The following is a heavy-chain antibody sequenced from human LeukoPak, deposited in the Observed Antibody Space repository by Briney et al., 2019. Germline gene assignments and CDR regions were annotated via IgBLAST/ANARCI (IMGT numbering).Heavy chain of an antibody. CDR1: GFTFSSYA. V-gene: IGHV3-30*04. D-gene: IGHD1-26*01. J-gene: IGHJ4*02. CDR2: ISYDGSNK. Sequence: GGSLRLSCAASGFTFSSYAMHWVRQAPGKGLEWVAVISYDGSNKCYADSVKGRFTISRDNSKNTLYLQMNSLRAEDTAVYYCARENLVGATTYFDYWGQGTLVTVSS. CDR3: ARENLVGATTYFDY.